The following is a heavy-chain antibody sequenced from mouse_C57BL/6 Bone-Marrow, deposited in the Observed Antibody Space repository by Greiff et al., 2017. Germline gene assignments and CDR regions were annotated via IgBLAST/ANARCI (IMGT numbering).Heavy chain of an antibody. J-gene: IGHJ2*01. Sequence: VKLMESGAELVRPGASVTLSCKASGYTFTDYEMHWVKQTPVHGLEWIGAIDPETGGTAYNQKFKGKAILTADKSSSTAYMELRSLTSEDSAVYYCRAVTTVVAPDFDYWGQGTTLTVSS. CDR2: IDPETGGT. D-gene: IGHD1-1*01. CDR1: GYTFTDYE. CDR3: RAVTTVVAPDFDY. V-gene: IGHV1-15*01.